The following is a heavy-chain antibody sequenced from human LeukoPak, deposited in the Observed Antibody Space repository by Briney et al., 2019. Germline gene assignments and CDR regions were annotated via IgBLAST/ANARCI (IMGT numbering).Heavy chain of an antibody. CDR1: GGSFSGYY. V-gene: IGHV4-34*01. CDR3: ARNSSGSSFDR. D-gene: IGHD6-19*01. CDR2: ISHSGST. Sequence: PSETLSLTCAVYGGSFSGYYWSWIRQPPGKGLEWIGEISHSGSTNYNPSLKSRVTISVDTSKNQLSLMMTSVTAADTAVYYCARNSSGSSFDRWGQGTLVSVSS. J-gene: IGHJ4*02.